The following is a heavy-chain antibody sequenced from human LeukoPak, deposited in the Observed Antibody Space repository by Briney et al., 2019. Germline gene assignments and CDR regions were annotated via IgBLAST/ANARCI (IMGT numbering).Heavy chain of an antibody. CDR1: GGSISSYY. J-gene: IGHJ5*02. V-gene: IGHV4-34*01. Sequence: SETLSLTCTVSGGSISSYYWGWIRQPPGKGLEWIGEINHSGSTSYNPSLKSRVTISVDTSKNQFSLKLSSVTAADTAVYYCAKRGPRAPRVRGDRLNWFDPWGQGTLVTVSS. CDR3: AKRGPRAPRVRGDRLNWFDP. D-gene: IGHD3-10*01. CDR2: INHSGST.